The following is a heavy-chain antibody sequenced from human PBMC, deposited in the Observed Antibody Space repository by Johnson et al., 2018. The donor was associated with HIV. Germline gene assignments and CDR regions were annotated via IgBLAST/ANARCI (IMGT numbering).Heavy chain of an antibody. CDR2: MWYDGSNK. Sequence: QVQLVESGGGVIQPGGSLRLSCAASGFNFSNYAMTWVRQAPGKGLEWVAVMWYDGSNKYYADSVKGRFTISRDNSKNTLYLQMNSLRAEDTAVFYCARASLARGGKIRAFDIWGQGTMVTVSS. J-gene: IGHJ3*02. CDR1: GFNFSNYA. V-gene: IGHV3-33*08. D-gene: IGHD4-23*01. CDR3: ARASLARGGKIRAFDI.